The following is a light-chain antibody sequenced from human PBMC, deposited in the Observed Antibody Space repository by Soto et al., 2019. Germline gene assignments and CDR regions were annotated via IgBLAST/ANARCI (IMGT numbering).Light chain of an antibody. Sequence: QSALTQPASVSGSPGQSITISCTGTSSDVGGYNYVSWYQQHPGKAPKLMIYEVSNRPSGVSNRFSGSKSGNTASLTISGIQAEDEADYYCISYTSSSTHVVFGGGTKVTVL. V-gene: IGLV2-14*01. CDR3: ISYTSSSTHVV. CDR1: SSDVGGYNY. CDR2: EVS. J-gene: IGLJ2*01.